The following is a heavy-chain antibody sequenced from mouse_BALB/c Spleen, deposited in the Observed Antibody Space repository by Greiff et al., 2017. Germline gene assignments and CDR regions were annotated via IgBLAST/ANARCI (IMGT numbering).Heavy chain of an antibody. CDR1: GYTFTSYY. Sequence: VQLQQSGPELVKPGASVKMSCKASGYTFTSYYIHWVKQRPGQGLEWIGWIYPGDGSTKYNEKFKGKAKLTAVTSASTAYMELSSLTNEDSAVYYCKRHYYGYEFAYWGQGTLVTVSA. V-gene: IGHV1-66*01. D-gene: IGHD1-2*01. CDR2: IYPGDGST. J-gene: IGHJ3*01. CDR3: KRHYYGYEFAY.